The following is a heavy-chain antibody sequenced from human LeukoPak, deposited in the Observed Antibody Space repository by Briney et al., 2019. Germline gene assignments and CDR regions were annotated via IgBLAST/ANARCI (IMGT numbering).Heavy chain of an antibody. Sequence: GGSLRLSCAASGFTFSSYSMNWVRQAPGKGLEWVSYISSSSTIYYADFVKGRFTISRDNAKNSLYLQMNSLRAEDTAVYYCARALKELVPAAFDIWGQGTMVTVSS. J-gene: IGHJ3*02. CDR3: ARALKELVPAAFDI. CDR2: ISSSSTI. D-gene: IGHD6-6*01. CDR1: GFTFSSYS. V-gene: IGHV3-48*01.